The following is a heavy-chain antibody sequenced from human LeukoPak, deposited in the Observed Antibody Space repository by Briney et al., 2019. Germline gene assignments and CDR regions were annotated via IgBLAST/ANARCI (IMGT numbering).Heavy chain of an antibody. CDR1: GGSFSGYY. Sequence: PSETLSLTCAVYGGSFSGYYWSWVRQAPGKGLEWVSAISGSGGSTYYADSVKGRFTISRDNSKNTLYLQMNSLRAEDTAVYYCAKFGPDRYSYGNFDYWGQGTLVTVSS. D-gene: IGHD5-18*01. V-gene: IGHV3-23*01. CDR3: AKFGPDRYSYGNFDY. CDR2: ISGSGGST. J-gene: IGHJ4*02.